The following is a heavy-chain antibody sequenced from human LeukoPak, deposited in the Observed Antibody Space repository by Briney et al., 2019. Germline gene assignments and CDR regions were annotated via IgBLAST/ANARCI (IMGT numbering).Heavy chain of an antibody. V-gene: IGHV3-30*04. CDR2: ISYDGSNE. D-gene: IGHD2-15*01. CDR1: GLTLSSYA. CDR3: ARKGDGGCDLLGLDYGMDV. Sequence: GGSLRLSCAASGLTLSSYAMRWVRQAPGWGLEWVAVISYDGSNEYYAGSVEGRFTISRDNSKNTLYLQMNSLRAEDTAVYYCARKGDGGCDLLGLDYGMDVWGQGTTVTVSS. J-gene: IGHJ6*02.